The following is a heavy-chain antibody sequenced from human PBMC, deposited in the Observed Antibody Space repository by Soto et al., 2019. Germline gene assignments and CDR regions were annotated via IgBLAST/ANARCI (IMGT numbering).Heavy chain of an antibody. CDR1: GGSISGHY. J-gene: IGHJ5*02. CDR2: IYSSGTT. V-gene: IGHV4-4*07. Sequence: SETLSLTCSVSGGSISGHYWSWIRLPAGRRLQWVGRIYSSGTTNYNPSLKSRVTMSVDTPKNQFSLEVRSVTAADTAVYYCARESQVGPSSGRFDPWGQGTLVTVSS. CDR3: ARESQVGPSSGRFDP.